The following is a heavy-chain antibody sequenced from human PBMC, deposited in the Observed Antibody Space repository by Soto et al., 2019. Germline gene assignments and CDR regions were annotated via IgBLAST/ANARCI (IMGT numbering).Heavy chain of an antibody. J-gene: IGHJ6*03. V-gene: IGHV4-34*01. D-gene: IGHD2-15*01. CDR1: GGSFSGYY. Sequence: QVQLQQWGAGLLKPSESLSLTCAVYGGSFSGYYWSWIRQPPGKGLEWFGEINHSGSTNYHPSLKSRLTISVDTSKNQVSLKLSSVTAADTAVYYCARGGGYYYYYMDVWGKGTTVTVSS. CDR2: INHSGST. CDR3: ARGGGYYYYYMDV.